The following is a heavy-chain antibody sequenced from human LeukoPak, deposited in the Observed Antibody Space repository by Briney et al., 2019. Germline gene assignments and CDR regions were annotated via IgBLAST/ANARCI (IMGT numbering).Heavy chain of an antibody. CDR3: AHWYSSSWYPYNWFDP. CDR2: IYWDDDK. CDR1: GFSLSTSGVG. J-gene: IGHJ5*02. V-gene: IGHV2-5*02. D-gene: IGHD6-13*01. Sequence: SGPTLVNPTQTLTLTCTFSGFSLSTSGVGVGWIRQPPGKALEWLALIYWDDDKRYSPSLKSRLTITKDTSKDQVVLTMTIMDPVDTATYYCAHWYSSSWYPYNWFDPWGQGTLVTVSS.